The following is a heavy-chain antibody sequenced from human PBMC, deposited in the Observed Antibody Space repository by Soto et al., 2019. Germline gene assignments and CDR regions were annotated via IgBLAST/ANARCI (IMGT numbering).Heavy chain of an antibody. V-gene: IGHV4-59*02. J-gene: IGHJ4*02. CDR3: ARSPITIFGVVTDTPGYFDY. CDR2: TSYTGST. D-gene: IGHD3-3*01. CDR1: GGSVTSYH. Sequence: SETLSLTCFVSGGSVTSYHWSWIRQFPGKGLEWIAYTSYTGSTNYNPSLKSRVTMSADTSKNEFSLKMTSVTSADTAVYHCARSPITIFGVVTDTPGYFDYWGQGTLVTVSS.